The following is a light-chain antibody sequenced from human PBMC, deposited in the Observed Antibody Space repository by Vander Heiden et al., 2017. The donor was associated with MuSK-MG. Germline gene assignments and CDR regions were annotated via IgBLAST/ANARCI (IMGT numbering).Light chain of an antibody. CDR1: QSVAGF. Sequence: IVLTQSPATLSLSPGERATLSCRAGQSVAGFLAWYQQKPGQAPRLIIYDASNRANGVPDRFSGSGYGTDFTLTSSSREHEDFAVYYCQQRDNMYSFGQGTKVEIK. CDR3: QQRDNMYS. V-gene: IGKV3-11*01. CDR2: DAS. J-gene: IGKJ2*03.